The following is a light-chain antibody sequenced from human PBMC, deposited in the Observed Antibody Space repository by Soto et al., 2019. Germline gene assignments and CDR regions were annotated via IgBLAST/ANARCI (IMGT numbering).Light chain of an antibody. J-gene: IGKJ1*01. Sequence: EIVLTQSPGTLSLSPGETATLSCRASQSFTNSYLAWYQQKPGQAPRLLISGASSRATGIPDRISGSGSGTDFTLTISRLEPEDFAIYHCHQYGTLPWTFGQGTKVDI. CDR1: QSFTNSY. V-gene: IGKV3-20*01. CDR3: HQYGTLPWT. CDR2: GAS.